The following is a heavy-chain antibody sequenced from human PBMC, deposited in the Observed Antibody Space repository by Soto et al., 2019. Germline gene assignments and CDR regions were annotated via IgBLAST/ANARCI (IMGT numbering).Heavy chain of an antibody. CDR1: GGTFSSYA. D-gene: IGHD6-19*01. CDR3: ARDLSIAVAGTNFDY. J-gene: IGHJ4*02. CDR2: IIPIFGTA. V-gene: IGHV1-69*06. Sequence: QVQLVQSGAEVKKPGSSVKVSCKASGGTFSSYAISWVRQAPGQGLEGMGGIIPIFGTANYAQKFQGRVTITADKATSTDYMELSSLRSEDTAVYYCARDLSIAVAGTNFDYWGQGTLVTVSS.